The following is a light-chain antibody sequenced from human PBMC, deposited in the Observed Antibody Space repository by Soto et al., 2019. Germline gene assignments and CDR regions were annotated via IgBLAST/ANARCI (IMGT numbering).Light chain of an antibody. V-gene: IGLV2-14*01. Sequence: QSALTQPASVSGSPGQSIAISCTGTSSDVGAYNYVSWYQQHPGRAPKLMIYDVSSRPSGVSNRFSGSKSGNTASLTISGLQAEDEADYYCKSFTTSSTYVFGPGTKLTVL. CDR2: DVS. CDR1: SSDVGAYNY. CDR3: KSFTTSSTYV. J-gene: IGLJ1*01.